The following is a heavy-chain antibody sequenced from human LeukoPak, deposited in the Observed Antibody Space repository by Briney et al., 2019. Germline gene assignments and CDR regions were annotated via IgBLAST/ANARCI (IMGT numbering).Heavy chain of an antibody. CDR1: GFTFSSSA. CDR2: SSNNGGYT. CDR3: AKQLGYCSDGSCYFPY. V-gene: IGHV3-23*01. D-gene: IGHD2-15*01. J-gene: IGHJ4*02. Sequence: GGPLRLSCAASGFTFSSSAMSWVRQAPGKGLEWVSASSNNGGYTYYADSVQGRFTISRDNSKSTLCLQMNSLRAEDTAVYYCAKQLGYCSDGSCYFPYWGQGTLVTVSS.